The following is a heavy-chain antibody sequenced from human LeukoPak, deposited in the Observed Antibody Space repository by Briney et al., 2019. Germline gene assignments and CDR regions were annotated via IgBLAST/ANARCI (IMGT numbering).Heavy chain of an antibody. J-gene: IGHJ6*03. CDR2: IWYGGSNK. CDR3: ARTYCGGDCQHLYYYYYYMDV. CDR1: GFTFSSYA. Sequence: GGSLRLSCAASGFTFSSYAMHWVRQAPGKGLEWVAVIWYGGSNKYYADSVEGRFTISRDNSKNTLYLQMNSLRAEDTAVYYCARTYCGGDCQHLYYYYYYMDVWGKGTTVTVSS. D-gene: IGHD2-21*01. V-gene: IGHV3-30*04.